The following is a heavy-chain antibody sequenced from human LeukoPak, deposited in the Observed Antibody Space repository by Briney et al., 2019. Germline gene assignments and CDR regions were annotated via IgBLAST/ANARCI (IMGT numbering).Heavy chain of an antibody. CDR3: ARRTYYYGSGSYSPPRY. V-gene: IGHV4-34*01. CDR1: GGSFSGYY. CDR2: INHSGST. J-gene: IGHJ4*02. D-gene: IGHD3-10*01. Sequence: SETLSLTCAVYGGSFSGYYWSWIRQPPGKGLEWIGEINHSGSTNYNPSLKSRVTISVDTSKNQFSLKLSSVSAADTAVYYCARRTYYYGSGSYSPPRYWGQGTLVAVSS.